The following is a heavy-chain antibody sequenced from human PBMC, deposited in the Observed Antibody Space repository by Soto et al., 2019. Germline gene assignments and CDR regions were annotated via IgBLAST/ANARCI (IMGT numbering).Heavy chain of an antibody. V-gene: IGHV3-30*18. CDR3: AKDYRDSNYWWFDP. CDR2: ISYDGSNK. D-gene: IGHD4-4*01. CDR1: GFTFSSYG. J-gene: IGHJ5*02. Sequence: GGSLRLSCAASGFTFSSYGMHWVRQAPGKGLEWVAVISYDGSNKYYADSVKGRFTISRDNSKNTLYLQMNSLRAEDTAVYYCAKDYRDSNYWWFDPWGQGTLVTVSS.